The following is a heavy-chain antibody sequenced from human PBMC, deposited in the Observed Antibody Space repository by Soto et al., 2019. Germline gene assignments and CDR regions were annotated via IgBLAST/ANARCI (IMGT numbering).Heavy chain of an antibody. Sequence: VESLTISCKGSGYSFTSYWIGWVRQMPRKGLEWMGIIYPGDSDTRYSPSFQGQVTISADKSISTAYLQWSSLKASDTAMYYCARVVDDSNSYSGMDVSGKGTPVTVSS. J-gene: IGHJ6*04. CDR2: IYPGDSDT. D-gene: IGHD4-4*01. V-gene: IGHV5-51*01. CDR3: ARVVDDSNSYSGMDV. CDR1: GYSFTSYW.